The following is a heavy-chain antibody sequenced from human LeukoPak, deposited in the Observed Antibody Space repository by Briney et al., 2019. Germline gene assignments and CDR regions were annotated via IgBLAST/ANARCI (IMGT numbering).Heavy chain of an antibody. CDR1: GGSISSYY. D-gene: IGHD3-22*01. Sequence: PSETLSLTCTVSGGSISSYYWSWIRQPAGKGLEWIGRIYTSGSTNYNPSLKSRATISVDKSKNQFSLKLSSVTAADTAVYYCARDGDSSDYYYYYYMDVWGKGTTVTVSS. V-gene: IGHV4-4*07. J-gene: IGHJ6*03. CDR2: IYTSGST. CDR3: ARDGDSSDYYYYYYMDV.